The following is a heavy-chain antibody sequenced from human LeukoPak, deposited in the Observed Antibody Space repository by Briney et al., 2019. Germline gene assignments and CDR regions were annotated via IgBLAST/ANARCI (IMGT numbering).Heavy chain of an antibody. J-gene: IGHJ4*02. CDR2: IKQDESEK. CDR3: ARDKIVGASKFDY. CDR1: GFTFSNYW. Sequence: GGSLRLSCAVSGFTFSNYWMSWVRQAPGKGLECVAHIKQDESEKYYVDSVKGRFTISRDNAKNSLYLQMNSLRAEDTAIYYCARDKIVGASKFDYWGQGTLDTVSS. D-gene: IGHD1-26*01. V-gene: IGHV3-7*01.